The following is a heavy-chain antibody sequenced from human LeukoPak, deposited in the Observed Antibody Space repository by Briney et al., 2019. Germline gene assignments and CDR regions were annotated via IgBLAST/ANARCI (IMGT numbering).Heavy chain of an antibody. D-gene: IGHD6-6*01. Sequence: PSETLSLTCTVSGGSISSSSYYWGWTRQPPGKGLEWIGSIYYSGSTYYNPSLKSRVTISVDTSKNQFSLKLSSVTAADTAVYYCARLRIAARRALGYYYYYMDVWGKGTTVTVSS. CDR2: IYYSGST. CDR1: GGSISSSSYY. J-gene: IGHJ6*03. CDR3: ARLRIAARRALGYYYYYMDV. V-gene: IGHV4-39*01.